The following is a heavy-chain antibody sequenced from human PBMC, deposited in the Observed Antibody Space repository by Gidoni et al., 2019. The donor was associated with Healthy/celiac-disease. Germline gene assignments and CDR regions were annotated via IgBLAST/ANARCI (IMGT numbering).Heavy chain of an antibody. CDR3: ASFYDFWSGYRVDAFDI. CDR1: GGSIRSYY. D-gene: IGHD3-3*01. J-gene: IGHJ3*02. CDR2: IYYSGST. Sequence: QVQLQESGPGLVKPSETLSLTCTVSGGSIRSYYWSWIRQPPGKGLEWIGYIYYSGSTNYNPSLKSRVTISVDTSKNQFSLKLSSVTAADTAVYYCASFYDFWSGYRVDAFDIWGQGTMVTVSS. V-gene: IGHV4-59*01.